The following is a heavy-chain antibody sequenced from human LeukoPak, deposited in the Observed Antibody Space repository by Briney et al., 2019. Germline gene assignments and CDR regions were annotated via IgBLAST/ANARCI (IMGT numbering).Heavy chain of an antibody. V-gene: IGHV3-23*01. Sequence: PGGSLRLSCAASGFTFSRYATSWARQATGEGLEWVSSISGGGSNTYYADSVKGRFTISRDQSKNTLYVQMNSLRAEDTAIYYCAKSAGDYYYYYMDVWGKGTTVTVSS. CDR1: GFTFSRYA. CDR2: ISGGGSNT. CDR3: AKSAGDYYYYYMDV. D-gene: IGHD3-10*01. J-gene: IGHJ6*03.